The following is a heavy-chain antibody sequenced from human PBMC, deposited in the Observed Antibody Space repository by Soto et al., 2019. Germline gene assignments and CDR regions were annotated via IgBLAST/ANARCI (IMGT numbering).Heavy chain of an antibody. CDR2: ISSDGGTT. V-gene: IGHV3-64*07. CDR3: ARGLIPYGLDV. Sequence: EVHLVESGGGLVQPGGSLRLSCAASGCNFSKYPMHWVRQAPGKGLAYVSAISSDGGTTFYADSVRGRFTMSRDNLKNTLYLQMRTLRVEDMAVYYCARGLIPYGLDVWGQGTTVTIS. D-gene: IGHD2-8*01. CDR1: GCNFSKYP. J-gene: IGHJ6*02.